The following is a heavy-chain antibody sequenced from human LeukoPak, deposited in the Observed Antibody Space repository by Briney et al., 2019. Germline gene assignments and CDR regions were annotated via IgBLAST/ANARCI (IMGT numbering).Heavy chain of an antibody. D-gene: IGHD6-13*01. CDR2: INAYNGST. CDR3: ARDRHIAAAVYYYYMDV. J-gene: IGHJ6*03. CDR1: GCTFTSYI. Sequence: GASVKVSCKASGCTFTSYIISWVRQAPGQGLEWMGWINAYNGSTDYAQRVQGRVTMTTDTSTSTAYMELRSLRSDDTAVYYCARDRHIAAAVYYYYMDVWGKGTPVTVSS. V-gene: IGHV1-18*01.